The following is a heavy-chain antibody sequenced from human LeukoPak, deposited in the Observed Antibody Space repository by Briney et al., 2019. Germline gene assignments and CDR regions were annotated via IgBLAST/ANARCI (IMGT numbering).Heavy chain of an antibody. J-gene: IGHJ3*02. Sequence: GGSLRLSCAASGFTVSSNYMSWVRQAPGKGLEWVSVIYSGGSTYYADSVKGRFTISRDNSKNTLYLQMNSLRAEDTAVYYCARVGSLVKRAFDIWGQGTMVTVSS. CDR3: ARVGSLVKRAFDI. CDR1: GFTVSSNY. CDR2: IYSGGST. D-gene: IGHD3-9*01. V-gene: IGHV3-53*01.